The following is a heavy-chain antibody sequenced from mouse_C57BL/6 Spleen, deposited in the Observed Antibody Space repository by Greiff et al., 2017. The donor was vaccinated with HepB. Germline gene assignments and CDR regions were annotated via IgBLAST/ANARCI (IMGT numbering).Heavy chain of an antibody. CDR3: ARRLPYYFDY. V-gene: IGHV1-59*01. CDR2: IDPSDSYT. Sequence: QVHVKQPGAELVRPGTSVKLSCKASGYTFTSYWMHWVKQRPGQGLEWIGVIDPSDSYTNYNQKFKGKATLTVDTSSSTAYMQLSSLTSEDSAVYYCARRLPYYFDYWGQGTTLTVSS. J-gene: IGHJ2*01. D-gene: IGHD5-5*01. CDR1: GYTFTSYW.